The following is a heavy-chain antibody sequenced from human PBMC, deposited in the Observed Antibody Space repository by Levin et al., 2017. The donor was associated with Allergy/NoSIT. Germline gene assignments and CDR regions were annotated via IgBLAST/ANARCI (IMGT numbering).Heavy chain of an antibody. V-gene: IGHV4-34*01. CDR2: INHSGST. D-gene: IGHD6-19*01. J-gene: IGHJ5*02. Sequence: PSETLSLTCAVYGGSFSGYYWSWIRQPPGKGLEWIGEINHSGSTNYNPSLKSRVTISVDTSKNQFSLKLSSVTAADTAVYYCARGWLAGDHEALDWFDPWGQGTLVTVSS. CDR1: GGSFSGYY. CDR3: ARGWLAGDHEALDWFDP.